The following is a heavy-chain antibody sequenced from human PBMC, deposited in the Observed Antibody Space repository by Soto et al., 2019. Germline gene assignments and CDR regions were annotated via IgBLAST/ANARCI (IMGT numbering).Heavy chain of an antibody. D-gene: IGHD2-15*01. Sequence: ASVKVSCKASGYTFTSYGISWVRQAPGQGLDWMGWISAYNGNTKYAQDLQGRVTMTTDTSTSTAYMELRSLRSDDTAVYYCARFSGGSYNTYYYYYGLDVWGQGTTVTVSS. J-gene: IGHJ6*02. V-gene: IGHV1-18*01. CDR3: ARFSGGSYNTYYYYYGLDV. CDR1: GYTFTSYG. CDR2: ISAYNGNT.